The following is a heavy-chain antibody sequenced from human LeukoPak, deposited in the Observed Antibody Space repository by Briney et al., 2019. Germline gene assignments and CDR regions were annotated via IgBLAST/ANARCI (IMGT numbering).Heavy chain of an antibody. D-gene: IGHD1-1*01. CDR1: GGSISSYY. Sequence: PSETLSLTCTVSGGSISSYYWSWIRQPPGKGLEWIGSIYYSGSTNYNASLSSRVTISVDTSKNQFSLKLSSVSAEDTAVYYCARDRLGYNGNFDYWGQGTLVTVS. V-gene: IGHV4-59*01. CDR3: ARDRLGYNGNFDY. J-gene: IGHJ4*02. CDR2: IYYSGST.